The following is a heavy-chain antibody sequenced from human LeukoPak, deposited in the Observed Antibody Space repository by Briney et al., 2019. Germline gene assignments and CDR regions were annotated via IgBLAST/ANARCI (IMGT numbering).Heavy chain of an antibody. J-gene: IGHJ4*02. CDR2: VSYDGNLQ. D-gene: IGHD4-17*01. V-gene: IGHV3-30*18. Sequence: GGSLRLSCAASGFIFSNYAIHWVRQAPGKGLEWVSAVSYDGNLQHYADAVKGRFTVSRDNSKNTVFLQINSLRTDDSAVYWCVKVYPTVTTSSVLGSWGQGTLVTVSS. CDR1: GFIFSNYA. CDR3: VKVYPTVTTSSVLGS.